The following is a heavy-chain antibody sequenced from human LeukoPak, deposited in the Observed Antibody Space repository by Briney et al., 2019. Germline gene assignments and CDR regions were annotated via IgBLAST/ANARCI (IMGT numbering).Heavy chain of an antibody. CDR2: INPNSGGT. D-gene: IGHD6-19*01. CDR3: ARAKGAVDHNWFDP. V-gene: IGHV1-2*06. CDR1: GYTFTGYY. J-gene: IGHJ5*02. Sequence: ASVKVSCKASGYTFTGYYMHWVRQAPGQGLEWMGRINPNSGGTYSAQKFQGRVTMTRDTSISTAYMELSRLGFDDTAVYYCARAKGAVDHNWFDPWGQGTLVTVSS.